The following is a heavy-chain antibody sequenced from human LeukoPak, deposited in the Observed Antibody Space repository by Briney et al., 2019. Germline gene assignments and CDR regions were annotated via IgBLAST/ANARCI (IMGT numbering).Heavy chain of an antibody. J-gene: IGHJ4*02. CDR3: ARDFEAVTTEYYFDY. CDR1: GFDFHNYV. D-gene: IGHD4-17*01. CDR2: ISYDGSNK. V-gene: IGHV3-30-3*01. Sequence: GGSLRLSCAASGFDFHNYVIHWVRQAPGKGLEWVAVISYDGSNKYYADSVKGRFTISRDNSKNTLYLQMNSLRAEDTAVYYCARDFEAVTTEYYFDYWGQGTLVTVSS.